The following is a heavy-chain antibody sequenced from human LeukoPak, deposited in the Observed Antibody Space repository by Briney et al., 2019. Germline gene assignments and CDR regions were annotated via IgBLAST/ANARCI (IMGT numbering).Heavy chain of an antibody. Sequence: SQTLSLTCTVSGGSISSGDYYWSWIRQPPGKGLEWIGYIYYSGSTYYNPSLKSRVTISVDTSKNQFSLKLSSVTAADTAVYYCATRAGVSLNWFDLWGQGTLVTVSP. J-gene: IGHJ5*02. CDR3: ATRAGVSLNWFDL. CDR2: IYYSGST. V-gene: IGHV4-30-4*01. CDR1: GGSISSGDYY. D-gene: IGHD3-10*01.